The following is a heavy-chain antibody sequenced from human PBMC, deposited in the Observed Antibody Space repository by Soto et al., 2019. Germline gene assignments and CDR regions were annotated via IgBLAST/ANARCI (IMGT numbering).Heavy chain of an antibody. J-gene: IGHJ4*02. V-gene: IGHV4-59*08. Sequence: SETLSLTCTVSGGSISSYYWSWIRQPPGKGLEWIGYIYYSGSTNYNPSLKSRVTISVDTSKNQFSLKLSSVTAADTAVYYCATTHTNPYYDFWSGYYNWGQGTLVTVSS. CDR2: IYYSGST. CDR1: GGSISSYY. CDR3: ATTHTNPYYDFWSGYYN. D-gene: IGHD3-3*01.